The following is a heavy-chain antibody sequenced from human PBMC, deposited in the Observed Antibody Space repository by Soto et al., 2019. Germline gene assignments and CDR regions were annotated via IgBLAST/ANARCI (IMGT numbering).Heavy chain of an antibody. CDR2: IYYSGST. D-gene: IGHD6-6*01. Sequence: PSETLSLTCTVSGGSISSSSYYWGWIRQPPGKGLEWIGSIYYSGSTYYNPSLKSRVTISVDTSKNQLSLKLSSVTAADTAVYYCARHGYSSSYHFDYWGQGTLVTVSS. V-gene: IGHV4-39*01. J-gene: IGHJ4*02. CDR1: GGSISSSSYY. CDR3: ARHGYSSSYHFDY.